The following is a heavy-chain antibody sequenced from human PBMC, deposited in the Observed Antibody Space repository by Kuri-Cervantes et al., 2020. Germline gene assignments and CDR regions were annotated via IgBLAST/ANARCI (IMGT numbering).Heavy chain of an antibody. CDR3: ARWSLADPNLEL. Sequence: SETLSLTCAVYGGSFSGYYWSWIRQPPGKGLEWIGEINHSGSTNYNPSLKSRVTISVDTSKNQFSLKLSSVTAADTAVYYCARWSLADPNLELWGRGTLVTVSS. CDR1: GGSFSGYY. CDR2: INHSGST. V-gene: IGHV4-34*01. D-gene: IGHD6-13*01. J-gene: IGHJ2*01.